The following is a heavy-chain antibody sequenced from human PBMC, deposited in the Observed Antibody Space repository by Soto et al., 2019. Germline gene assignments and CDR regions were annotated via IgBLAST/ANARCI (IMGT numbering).Heavy chain of an antibody. CDR2: IIPILGIA. Sequence: QVQLVQSGAEVKKPGSSVKVSCKASGGTFSSYTISWVRQAPGQGLEWMGRIIPILGIANYAQKFQGRVTITADKSTSTAYMELSSLRSEDTAVYYCARGVATILASHYYYYGMDVWGQGTTVTVSS. CDR3: ARGVATILASHYYYYGMDV. D-gene: IGHD5-12*01. J-gene: IGHJ6*02. CDR1: GGTFSSYT. V-gene: IGHV1-69*02.